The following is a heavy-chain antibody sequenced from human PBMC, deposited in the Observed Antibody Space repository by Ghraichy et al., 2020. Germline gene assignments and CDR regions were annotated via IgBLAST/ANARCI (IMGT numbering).Heavy chain of an antibody. D-gene: IGHD6-13*01. Sequence: GGSLRLSCAASGFTFSNDWMDWVRQAPGKGLVWASRISGDGTYSDYADSVKGRFTISRDNAKNTLFLQMHSLRAEDTAVYYCARDTSEAGQTFDHWGQGTLVTVSS. CDR1: GFTFSNDW. CDR2: ISGDGTYS. CDR3: ARDTSEAGQTFDH. J-gene: IGHJ4*02. V-gene: IGHV3-74*01.